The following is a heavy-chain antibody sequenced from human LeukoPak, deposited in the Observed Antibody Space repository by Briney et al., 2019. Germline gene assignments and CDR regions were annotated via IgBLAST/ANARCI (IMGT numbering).Heavy chain of an antibody. CDR1: GFIFSDYS. CDR2: IRSRSGYI. J-gene: IGHJ3*02. CDR3: ARDRTYYDSGGLDAFDI. V-gene: IGHV3-21*01. D-gene: IGHD3-22*01. Sequence: GGSLRLSCAASGFIFSDYSMNWVRQAPGKGLEWVSSIRSRSGYIYYADSVKGRFTISRDNAKNSLHLQMNSLRAEDTAVYYCARDRTYYDSGGLDAFDIWGQGTMVTVSS.